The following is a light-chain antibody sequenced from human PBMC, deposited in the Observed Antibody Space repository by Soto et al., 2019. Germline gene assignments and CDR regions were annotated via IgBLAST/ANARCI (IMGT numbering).Light chain of an antibody. Sequence: DIQMTQSPSTLSASVGDRVTITCRASQSIDSWMAWYQQKPGEPPKLLIYDASSLKSGVPSRFSGDGSGTEFTLTITSLQPDDFATYYCQQYKTYSYTFGQGTKLEIK. CDR3: QQYKTYSYT. V-gene: IGKV1-5*01. J-gene: IGKJ2*01. CDR1: QSIDSW. CDR2: DAS.